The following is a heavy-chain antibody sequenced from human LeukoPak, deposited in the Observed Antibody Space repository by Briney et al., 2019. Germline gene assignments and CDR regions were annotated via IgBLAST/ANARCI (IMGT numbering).Heavy chain of an antibody. V-gene: IGHV4-31*03. J-gene: IGHJ6*02. CDR1: GGSISSGGYY. CDR2: IYYSGSN. CDR3: ARDPWAARRGYGMDV. D-gene: IGHD6-6*01. Sequence: SETLSLTCTVSGGSISSGGYYWSWIRQHPGKGLEWIGYIYYSGSNYYNPSLKSRVTISVDTSKNQFSLKLSSVTAADTAVYYCARDPWAARRGYGMDVWGQGTTVTVSS.